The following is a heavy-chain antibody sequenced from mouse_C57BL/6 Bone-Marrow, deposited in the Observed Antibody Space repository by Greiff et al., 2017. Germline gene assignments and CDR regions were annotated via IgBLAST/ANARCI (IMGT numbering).Heavy chain of an antibody. CDR2: IYPGDGDT. D-gene: IGHD2-2*01. J-gene: IGHJ4*01. V-gene: IGHV1-80*01. CDR1: GYAFSSYW. Sequence: QVQLKESGAELVKPGASVKISCKASGYAFSSYWMNWVKQRPGKGLEWIGQIYPGDGDTNYNGKFKGKATLTADKSSSTAYMQLSSLTSEASAVYFCAREDGYDGVDYGGQGTSVTVSS. CDR3: AREDGYDGVDY.